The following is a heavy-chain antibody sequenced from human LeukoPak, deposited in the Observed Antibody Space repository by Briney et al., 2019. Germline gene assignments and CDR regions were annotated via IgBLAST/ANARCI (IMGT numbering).Heavy chain of an antibody. J-gene: IGHJ3*02. CDR2: IYHSGST. CDR3: ASLTPYYYDSSRNAFDI. V-gene: IGHV4-38-2*02. CDR1: GYSISSGYY. D-gene: IGHD3-22*01. Sequence: PSETLSLTCTVSGYSISSGYYWGWIRQPPGKGLEWIGSIYHSGSTYYNPSLKSRVTTSVDTSKNQFSLSLSSVTAADTAVYYCASLTPYYYDSSRNAFDIWGQGTMVTVSS.